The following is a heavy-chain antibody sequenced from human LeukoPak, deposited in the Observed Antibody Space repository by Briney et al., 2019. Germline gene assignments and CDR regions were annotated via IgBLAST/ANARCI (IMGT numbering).Heavy chain of an antibody. CDR2: MNPNSGNT. CDR1: GYTFTSYD. D-gene: IGHD6-13*01. CDR3: AIGRSLVPFGFLFYYYYGMDV. V-gene: IGHV1-8*01. J-gene: IGHJ6*02. Sequence: ASVKVSCKASGYTFTSYDINWVRQATGQGLEWMGWMNPNSGNTGYAQKFQGRVTMTRNTSISTAYMELSSLRSEDTAVYYCAIGRSLVPFGFLFYYYYGMDVWGQGTTVTVSS.